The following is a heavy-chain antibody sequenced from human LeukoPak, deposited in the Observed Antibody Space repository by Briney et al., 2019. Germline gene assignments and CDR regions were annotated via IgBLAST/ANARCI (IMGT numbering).Heavy chain of an antibody. CDR2: IKSEIDGGTT. CDR3: ITETVRGVLIDY. Sequence: GGALRLSCAASGFTFTNAWMSWVRQAPGKGLEWVGRIKSEIDGGTTDYAAPVKGRFTISRDDSKATLSLQMNSLKTEDTAVYYCITETVRGVLIDYWGQGTLVTVSS. CDR1: GFTFTNAW. V-gene: IGHV3-15*01. D-gene: IGHD3-10*01. J-gene: IGHJ4*02.